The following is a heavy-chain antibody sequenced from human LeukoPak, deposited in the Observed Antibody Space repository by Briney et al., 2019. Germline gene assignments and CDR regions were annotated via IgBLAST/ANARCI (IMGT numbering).Heavy chain of an antibody. J-gene: IGHJ4*02. CDR1: GFTVSSNY. Sequence: GGSLRLSCAASGFTVSSNYMSWVRQAPGKGLEWVSVIYSGGSTYYADSVKGRFTISRDNSKNTLYLQMNSLRADDTAVYYCASSYSSGWYYDYWGQGTLVTVSS. CDR3: ASSYSSGWYYDY. V-gene: IGHV3-66*01. CDR2: IYSGGST. D-gene: IGHD6-19*01.